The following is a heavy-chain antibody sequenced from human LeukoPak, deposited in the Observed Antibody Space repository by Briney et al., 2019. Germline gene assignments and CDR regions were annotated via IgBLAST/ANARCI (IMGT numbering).Heavy chain of an antibody. CDR2: ICSSGST. J-gene: IGHJ6*03. V-gene: IGHV4-61*02. CDR3: ARMVTMVRGPLLHYYYYYYMDV. CDR1: GDSISSGDYC. Sequence: SETLSLTCAVSGDSISSGDYCWSWIRQPAGKGLEWIGRICSSGSTNYNPSLKSRVTISVDTSKNQFSLKLSSVTAADTAVYYCARMVTMVRGPLLHYYYYYYMDVWGKGTTVTISS. D-gene: IGHD3-10*01.